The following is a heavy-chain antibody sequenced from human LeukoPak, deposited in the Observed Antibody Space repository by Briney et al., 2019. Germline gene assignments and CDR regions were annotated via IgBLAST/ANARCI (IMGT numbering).Heavy chain of an antibody. J-gene: IGHJ4*02. V-gene: IGHV3-74*01. D-gene: IGHD6-19*01. Sequence: PGGSLRLSCVASGFSLSGYWMYWVRQAPGKGLMYISRNNGDGSTTNYADVVKGRFTISRDNAKNSLYLQMNSLRVEDTAFYYCAKDNRRHYTSGPNPDSLHWGQGALVTVSS. CDR1: GFSLSGYW. CDR2: NNGDGSTT. CDR3: AKDNRRHYTSGPNPDSLH.